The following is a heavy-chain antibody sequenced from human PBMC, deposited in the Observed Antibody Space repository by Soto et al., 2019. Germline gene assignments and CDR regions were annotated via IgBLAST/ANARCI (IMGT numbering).Heavy chain of an antibody. Sequence: ASVKVSCKASGYTFTSYPMHWVRQAPGQGLEWMGWINAGNGDTKYSQKFKGRVTITRDTSAITAYVELRSLRSEDTAVYYCARDWTHYDSSGPGDYWGQGTLVTVSS. V-gene: IGHV1-3*01. CDR2: INAGNGDT. CDR3: ARDWTHYDSSGPGDY. D-gene: IGHD3-22*01. J-gene: IGHJ4*02. CDR1: GYTFTSYP.